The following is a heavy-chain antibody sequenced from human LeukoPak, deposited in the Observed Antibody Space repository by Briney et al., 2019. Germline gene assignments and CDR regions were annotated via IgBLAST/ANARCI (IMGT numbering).Heavy chain of an antibody. V-gene: IGHV3-23*01. Sequence: GGSLRLSCAASGFTFNNYGMHWVRQAPGKGLEWVSAISGSGGSTYYADSVKGRSTISRDNSKNTLYLQMNSLRAEDTAVYYCAKDPRITMIVVVPEYFQHWGQGTLVTVSS. CDR3: AKDPRITMIVVVPEYFQH. D-gene: IGHD3-22*01. CDR1: GFTFNNYG. CDR2: ISGSGGST. J-gene: IGHJ1*01.